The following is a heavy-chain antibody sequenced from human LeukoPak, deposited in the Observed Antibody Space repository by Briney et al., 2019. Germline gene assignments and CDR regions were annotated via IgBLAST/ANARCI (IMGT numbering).Heavy chain of an antibody. CDR3: AEVVL. CDR2: IKQDGSEK. V-gene: IGHV3-7*01. Sequence: PGGSLRLSCATPGFTFSSYWMSWVRQAPGKGLEWVANIKQDGSEKHYVDAVKGRFTISRDNAKNSLYLQMNSLRAEDTAVYYCAEVVLRGQGTLVTVSS. D-gene: IGHD2-8*01. CDR1: GFTFSSYW. J-gene: IGHJ4*02.